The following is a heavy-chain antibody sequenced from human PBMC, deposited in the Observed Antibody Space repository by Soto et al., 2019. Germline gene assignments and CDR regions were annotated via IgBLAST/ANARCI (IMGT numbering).Heavy chain of an antibody. D-gene: IGHD6-13*01. Sequence: EVLLVESGGGLVKPGGSLRLSCAASGFTFSSYSMNWVRQAPGKGLAWVSSISSSSSYIYYADSVKGRFTISRDNAKNSLYLKMNSLRAEDTVVYYCARVYSSRWYISDGMDVWGQGTTVTVSS. CDR3: ARVYSSRWYISDGMDV. CDR2: ISSSSSYI. CDR1: GFTFSSYS. V-gene: IGHV3-21*01. J-gene: IGHJ6*02.